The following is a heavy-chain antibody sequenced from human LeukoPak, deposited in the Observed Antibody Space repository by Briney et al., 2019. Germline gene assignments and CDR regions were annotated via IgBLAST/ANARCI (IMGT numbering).Heavy chain of an antibody. CDR3: AREIQWDKIDY. CDR2: ISSSSSYI. Sequence: PGGSLRLSCAASGFTFSSYSMTWVRQAPGKGLEWVSSISSSSSYIYYADSVKGRFTISRDNAKNSLYLQMNSLRAEDTAVYYCAREIQWDKIDYWGQGTLVTVSS. J-gene: IGHJ4*02. CDR1: GFTFSSYS. D-gene: IGHD1-26*01. V-gene: IGHV3-21*01.